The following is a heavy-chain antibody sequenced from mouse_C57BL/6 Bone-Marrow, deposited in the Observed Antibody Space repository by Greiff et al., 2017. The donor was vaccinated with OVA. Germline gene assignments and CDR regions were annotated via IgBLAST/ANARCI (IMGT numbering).Heavy chain of an antibody. V-gene: IGHV14-4*01. J-gene: IGHJ2*01. CDR1: GFNIKDDY. CDR3: TTNLY. Sequence: VQLKESGAELVRPGASVKLSCTASGFNIKDDYMHWVKERPEQGLEWIGWIDPENGDTEYASKIQGKATITADTSSKTVYLHLSSLTSEDTAVYFCTTNLYWGQGTTLTVSS. CDR2: IDPENGDT.